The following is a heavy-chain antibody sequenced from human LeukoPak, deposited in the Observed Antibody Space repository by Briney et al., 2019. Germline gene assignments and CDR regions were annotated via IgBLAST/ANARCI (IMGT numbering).Heavy chain of an antibody. CDR1: GFTFSSYS. D-gene: IGHD3-3*01. V-gene: IGHV3-21*01. Sequence: GGSLRLSCAASGFTFSSYSMNWVRQALGKGLEWVSSISSSSSYIYYADSVKGRFTISRDNAKNSLYLQMNSLRAEDTAVYYCARPTIFGVVVGMDVWGQGTTVTVSS. CDR2: ISSSSSYI. CDR3: ARPTIFGVVVGMDV. J-gene: IGHJ6*02.